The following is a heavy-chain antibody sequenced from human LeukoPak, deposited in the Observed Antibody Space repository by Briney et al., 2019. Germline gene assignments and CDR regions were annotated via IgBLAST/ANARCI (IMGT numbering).Heavy chain of an antibody. Sequence: SETLSLICAVYGGSFSGYYWSWIRQPTGEGLEWIGEINHSGSTNYNPSLKSRVTISVDTSKNQFSLKLSSVTAADTAVYYCARYVQGVHYYLDYWGQGTLVTVSS. J-gene: IGHJ4*02. CDR3: ARYVQGVHYYLDY. CDR2: INHSGST. V-gene: IGHV4-34*01. D-gene: IGHD1-1*01. CDR1: GGSFSGYY.